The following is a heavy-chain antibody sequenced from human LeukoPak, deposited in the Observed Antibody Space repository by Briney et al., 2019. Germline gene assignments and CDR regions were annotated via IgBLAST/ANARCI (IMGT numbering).Heavy chain of an antibody. J-gene: IGHJ3*02. D-gene: IGHD3-10*01. V-gene: IGHV3-30*18. CDR2: ISYDGSNK. Sequence: PGGSLRLSCAASGFTFSSYGMHWVRQAPGKGLEWVAVISYDGSNKYYADSVKGRFTISRDNSKNTLYLQMNSLRAEDTAVYYCAKDEPSYLDAFDIWGQGTMVTVSS. CDR3: AKDEPSYLDAFDI. CDR1: GFTFSSYG.